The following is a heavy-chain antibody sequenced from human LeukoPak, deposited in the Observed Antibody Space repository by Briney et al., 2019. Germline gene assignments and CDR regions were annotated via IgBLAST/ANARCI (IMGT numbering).Heavy chain of an antibody. J-gene: IGHJ3*02. D-gene: IGHD4-17*01. V-gene: IGHV4-59*01. CDR2: IYYSGST. CDR3: ARDRADYGDYVRAFDI. Sequence: SETLSLTCTVSGGSISSYYWSWIRQPPGKGLEWIGYIYYSGSTNYNPSLKSRVTISVDTSKNQFSLKLSPVTAADTAVYYCARDRADYGDYVRAFDIWGQGTMVTVSS. CDR1: GGSISSYY.